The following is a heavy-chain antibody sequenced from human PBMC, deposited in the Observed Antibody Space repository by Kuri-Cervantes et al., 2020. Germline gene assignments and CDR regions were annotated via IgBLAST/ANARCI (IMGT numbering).Heavy chain of an antibody. J-gene: IGHJ4*02. CDR3: ARTPNYYESSGYYFDY. D-gene: IGHD3-22*01. CDR1: GFSLNTSGVA. CDR2: IDWDDGK. Sequence: SGPTLVKPTQIITLTCTFSGFSLNTSGVAVGWFRQPPGKALEWLARIDWDDGKFYSTSLKTRLIISKDTSKNRVVLTLTNMDPVDTATYYCARTPNYYESSGYYFDYWGQGTLVTVSS. V-gene: IGHV2-70*04.